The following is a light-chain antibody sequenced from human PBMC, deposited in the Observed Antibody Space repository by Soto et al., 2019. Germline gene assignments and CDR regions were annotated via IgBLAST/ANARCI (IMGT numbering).Light chain of an antibody. CDR2: EVD. J-gene: IGLJ1*01. Sequence: QSALTQPASVSGSPGQSITISCTGTYTDVGGYNRVSWYQHHAGKGPKMLIFEVDNRPSGISDRFSGSKSGDTASLTISDLQAEDEADYYCVSYASSGTYVFGTGTKVTVL. V-gene: IGLV2-14*01. CDR3: VSYASSGTYV. CDR1: YTDVGGYNR.